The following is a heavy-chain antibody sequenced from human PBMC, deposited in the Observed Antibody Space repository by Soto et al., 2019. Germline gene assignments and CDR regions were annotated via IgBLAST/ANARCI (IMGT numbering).Heavy chain of an antibody. J-gene: IGHJ4*02. Sequence: SETLSLTCAVYGGSFSGYYWSWIRQPPGKGLEWIGEINHSGSTNYNPSLKSRFTISRDNSKNTVYLQINALRAEDTAVYYCARDFSMVIVAPGYWGQGTLVTVSS. CDR1: GGSFSGYY. V-gene: IGHV4-34*01. CDR2: INHSGST. D-gene: IGHD5-12*01. CDR3: ARDFSMVIVAPGY.